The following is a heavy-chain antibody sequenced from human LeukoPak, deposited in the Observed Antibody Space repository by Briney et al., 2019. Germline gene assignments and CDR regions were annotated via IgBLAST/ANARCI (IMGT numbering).Heavy chain of an antibody. D-gene: IGHD1-26*01. CDR1: GGSISSSNW. J-gene: IGHJ4*02. CDR3: ARVEYSGSYRPGGFDY. Sequence: PSETLSLTCAVSGGSISSSNWWSWVRQPPGKGLEWIGEIYHSGSTNYNPSLKSRVTISVDTSKNQFSLKLSSVTAADTAVYYCARVEYSGSYRPGGFDYWGQGTLVTVSS. CDR2: IYHSGST. V-gene: IGHV4-4*02.